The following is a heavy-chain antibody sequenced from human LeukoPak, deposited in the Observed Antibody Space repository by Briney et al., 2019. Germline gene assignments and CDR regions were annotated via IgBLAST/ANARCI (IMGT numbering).Heavy chain of an antibody. D-gene: IGHD2-15*01. CDR2: IYTSGST. CDR3: ARSVAKKDTLGPGSAFDI. Sequence: SETLSLTCAVSGGSISSYCWSWIRQSAVKGLEWIGRIYTSGSTNYTPSLKSRVTMSVVTSKNQFSLKLSSVTAADTAVYYCARSVAKKDTLGPGSAFDIWGQGIMVIVSS. CDR1: GGSISSYC. V-gene: IGHV4-4*07. J-gene: IGHJ3*02.